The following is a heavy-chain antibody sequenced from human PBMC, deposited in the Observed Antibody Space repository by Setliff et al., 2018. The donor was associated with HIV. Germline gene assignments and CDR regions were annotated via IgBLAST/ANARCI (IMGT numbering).Heavy chain of an antibody. CDR2: INGDGSSI. V-gene: IGHV3-74*01. D-gene: IGHD3-10*01. Sequence: GGSLRLSCAVSGFTFSSHWMHWVRRAPGQGLEWVSRINGDGSSISYADSVKGRFTISRDYAKNTLSLQMKSLRAEDTAVYYCARAQGVDYYDSLGYWGQGTRVTVSS. CDR3: ARAQGVDYYDSLGY. CDR1: GFTFSSHW. J-gene: IGHJ4*02.